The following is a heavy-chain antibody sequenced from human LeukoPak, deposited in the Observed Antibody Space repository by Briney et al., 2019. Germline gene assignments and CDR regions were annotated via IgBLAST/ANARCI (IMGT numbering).Heavy chain of an antibody. CDR2: ISSSSSYI. J-gene: IGHJ6*02. Sequence: PGGSLRLSCAASGFTFSSYSMNWVRQAPGKGLEWVSSISSSSSYIYYADSVKGRFTISRDNAKNSLYLQMNSLRAEDTAVYYCARQDYDILTGYHMSGGYYGMDVWGQGTTVTVSS. V-gene: IGHV3-21*01. CDR1: GFTFSSYS. CDR3: ARQDYDILTGYHMSGGYYGMDV. D-gene: IGHD3-9*01.